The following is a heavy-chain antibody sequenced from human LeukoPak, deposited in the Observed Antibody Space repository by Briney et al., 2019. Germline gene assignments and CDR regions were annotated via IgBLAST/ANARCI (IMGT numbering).Heavy chain of an antibody. CDR3: ATGSVLRFLEWLN. J-gene: IGHJ4*02. D-gene: IGHD3-3*01. CDR1: GGTFSSYA. Sequence: ASVKVSCKASGGTFSSYAISWVRQAPGQGLEWMGRIIPILGMANYAQKFQGRVTITADKSTSTAYMELSSLRSEDTAVYYCATGSVLRFLEWLNWGQGTLVTVSS. CDR2: IIPILGMA. V-gene: IGHV1-69*04.